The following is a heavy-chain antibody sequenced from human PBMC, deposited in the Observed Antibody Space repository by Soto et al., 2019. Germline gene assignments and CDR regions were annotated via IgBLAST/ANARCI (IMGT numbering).Heavy chain of an antibody. Sequence: GGSLRLSCAASGFTFSDYYMSWIRQAPGKGLEWVSYISSSGSTRYYADSVKGRCIISRNNAKKSLHLQMNNLRAEDTAVYYYARGDGSGSGSYIGFDYWGQGTLVTVSS. J-gene: IGHJ4*02. V-gene: IGHV3-11*01. CDR1: GFTFSDYY. D-gene: IGHD3-10*01. CDR2: ISSSGSTR. CDR3: ARGDGSGSGSYIGFDY.